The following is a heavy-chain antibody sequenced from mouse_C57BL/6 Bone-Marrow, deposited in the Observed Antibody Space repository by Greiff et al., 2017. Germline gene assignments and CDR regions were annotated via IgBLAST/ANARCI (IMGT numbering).Heavy chain of an antibody. J-gene: IGHJ4*01. CDR1: GYTFTSYW. Sequence: QVQLQQPGAELVRPGSSVKLSCKASGYTFTSYWMHWVKQRPIQGLEWIGNIDPSDSETHYNQKFKDKATLTVAKSSSTAYMQLSSLTSEDSAVYYCARGYYGSSYAMDYWGQGTSVTVSS. CDR2: IDPSDSET. CDR3: ARGYYGSSYAMDY. D-gene: IGHD1-1*01. V-gene: IGHV1-52*01.